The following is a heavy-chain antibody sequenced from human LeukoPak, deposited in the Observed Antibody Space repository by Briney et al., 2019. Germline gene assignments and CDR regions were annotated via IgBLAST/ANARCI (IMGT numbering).Heavy chain of an antibody. V-gene: IGHV1-2*02. CDR2: INPNSGGT. CDR3: ARELDSYYYDNSGR. Sequence: GASVKVSCKASGGTFSSYAISWVRQAPGQGLEWMGWINPNSGGTNYAQKFQGRVTMTSDTSVSTAYMELSRLRSDDTAVFYCARELDSYYYDNSGRWGQGTLVTVSS. CDR1: GGTFSSYA. J-gene: IGHJ4*02. D-gene: IGHD3-22*01.